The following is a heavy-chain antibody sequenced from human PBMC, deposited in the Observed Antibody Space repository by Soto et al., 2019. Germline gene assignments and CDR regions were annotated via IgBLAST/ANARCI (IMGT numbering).Heavy chain of an antibody. Sequence: QVQLVQSGAEVKKPGASVKVACKASAYTFTNYAMHWARQAPGQRLEWMGWSNAGNGDTKYSQKFQGRVTITRDTSASTVYMELSSLRSEDTAVYYCARDPGVGPAGRLGFDIWGQGTMVTISS. D-gene: IGHD6-19*01. CDR2: SNAGNGDT. CDR1: AYTFTNYA. V-gene: IGHV1-3*01. CDR3: ARDPGVGPAGRLGFDI. J-gene: IGHJ3*02.